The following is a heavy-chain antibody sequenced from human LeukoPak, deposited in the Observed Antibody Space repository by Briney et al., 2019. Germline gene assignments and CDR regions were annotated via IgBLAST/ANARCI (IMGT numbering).Heavy chain of an antibody. V-gene: IGHV5-51*01. CDR2: IYPGDSDT. Sequence: GESLKISCKGSGYSFTSYWIGWVRQMPGKGLEWMGIIYPGDSDTRYSPSFQGQVTILADKSISTAYLQWSSLKASDTAMYYCARRVMIFGVVTHFDYWGQGTLVTVSS. D-gene: IGHD3-3*01. CDR1: GYSFTSYW. J-gene: IGHJ4*02. CDR3: ARRVMIFGVVTHFDY.